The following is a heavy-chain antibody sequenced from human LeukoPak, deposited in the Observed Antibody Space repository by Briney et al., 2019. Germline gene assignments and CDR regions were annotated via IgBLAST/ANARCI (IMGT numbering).Heavy chain of an antibody. CDR3: ARVYSSGWYVGYYYYGMDV. Sequence: PGETRSPTCPPLGASIGSNHWAWIGQPAGKGLDWIGLFYPIGSTNYNPYLKSRVTMSVDTSKNQFSLKLSSVTAADTAVYYCARVYSSGWYVGYYYYGMDVWGQGTTVTVSS. J-gene: IGHJ6*02. D-gene: IGHD6-19*01. CDR1: GASIGSNH. V-gene: IGHV4-4*07. CDR2: FYPIGST.